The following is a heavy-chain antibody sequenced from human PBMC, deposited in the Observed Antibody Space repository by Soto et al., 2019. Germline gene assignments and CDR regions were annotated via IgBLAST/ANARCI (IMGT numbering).Heavy chain of an antibody. Sequence: PGGSLRLSCAASGFTFSDYYMSWIRQAPGKGLEWVSYISSSGSTIYYADSVKGRFTISRDNAKNSLHLQMNSLRAEDTAVYYCAGGKASAWYSSSSRAKPFDPWGQGTLVTVSS. D-gene: IGHD6-6*01. V-gene: IGHV3-11*01. CDR3: AGGKASAWYSSSSRAKPFDP. CDR2: ISSSGSTI. J-gene: IGHJ5*02. CDR1: GFTFSDYY.